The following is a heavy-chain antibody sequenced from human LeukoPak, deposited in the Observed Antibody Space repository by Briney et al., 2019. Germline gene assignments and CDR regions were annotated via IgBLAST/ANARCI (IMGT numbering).Heavy chain of an antibody. Sequence: TSQTLSLTCTVSGGSISSGDYYWSWIRQPPGKGLEWIGYIYYSGSTYYNPSLKSRVTISVDTSKNQFSLKLSSVTAADTAAYYCARRHYDFWSDYDFDYWGQGTLVTVSS. V-gene: IGHV4-30-4*08. CDR1: GGSISSGDYY. J-gene: IGHJ4*02. D-gene: IGHD3-3*01. CDR2: IYYSGST. CDR3: ARRHYDFWSDYDFDY.